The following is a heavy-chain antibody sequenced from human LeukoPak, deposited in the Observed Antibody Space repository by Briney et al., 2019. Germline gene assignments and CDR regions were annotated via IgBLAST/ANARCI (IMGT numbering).Heavy chain of an antibody. Sequence: PGGSLRLSCAASGFTFSSYWMHWVRQAPGKGLVWVSLINSDGSSTSYADSVKGRFTISRDNGKNTLYLQMNSLRAEDTAIYYCARDERLLSFLKWGQGTLVTVSS. CDR3: ARDERLLSFLK. V-gene: IGHV3-74*01. J-gene: IGHJ4*02. D-gene: IGHD3-3*01. CDR1: GFTFSSYW. CDR2: INSDGSST.